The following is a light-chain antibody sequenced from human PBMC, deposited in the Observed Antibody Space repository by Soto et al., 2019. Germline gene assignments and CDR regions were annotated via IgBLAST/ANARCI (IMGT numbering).Light chain of an antibody. J-gene: IGKJ5*01. Sequence: ETVLTQSPATLSLSPGERATLSCRASHSLDSYLAWYQKKPGQAPRLLIYDTSNRASGIPARFSGSGSGTDFTLTISSLEPEDFAVYYCQQRSNWPPEVTFGQGTRLEI. CDR1: HSLDSY. CDR2: DTS. V-gene: IGKV3-11*01. CDR3: QQRSNWPPEVT.